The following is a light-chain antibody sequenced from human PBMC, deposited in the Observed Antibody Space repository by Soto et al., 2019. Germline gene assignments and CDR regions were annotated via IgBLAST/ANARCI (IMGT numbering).Light chain of an antibody. V-gene: IGLV1-44*01. CDR3: SSYTATNTLVV. J-gene: IGLJ1*01. CDR1: SSNIGIDP. Sequence: QSVLTQPPSASGTPGQRVTISCSGSSSNIGIDPVSWYQQLPGKAPKLIMYAVSHRPSGVSSRFSGSKSGNTASLTISGLQAEDEAAYYCSSYTATNTLVVFGTGTKLTVL. CDR2: AVS.